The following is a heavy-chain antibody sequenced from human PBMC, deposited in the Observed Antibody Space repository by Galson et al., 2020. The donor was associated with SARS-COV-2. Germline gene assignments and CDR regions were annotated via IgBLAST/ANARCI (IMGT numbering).Heavy chain of an antibody. D-gene: IGHD6-19*01. CDR2: IYHSGST. J-gene: IGHJ2*01. Sequence: ASETLSLTCAVSGGSISSSNWWSWVRQPPGKGLEWIGEIYHSGSTNYNPSLRSRVTISTDKSKKQVSLKLNSVSAADTAVYYCARGDGSGWPGDWFLDLWGRGTLVTVSS. V-gene: IGHV4-4*02. CDR3: ARGDGSGWPGDWFLDL. CDR1: GGSISSSNW.